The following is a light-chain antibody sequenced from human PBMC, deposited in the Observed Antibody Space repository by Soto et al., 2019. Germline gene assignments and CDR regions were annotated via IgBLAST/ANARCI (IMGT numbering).Light chain of an antibody. CDR2: DDS. V-gene: IGLV3-21*02. CDR1: NIGSKS. CDR3: QVWESDDDPVV. Sequence: SYELTQPPSVSVAPGQTARITCGGNNIGSKSVHWYQQKPGQAPVLVVYDDSDRPSGIPERFSGSNSGNTATLTISGVEVGDEAVYFCQVWESDDDPVVFGGGTKLTVL. J-gene: IGLJ2*01.